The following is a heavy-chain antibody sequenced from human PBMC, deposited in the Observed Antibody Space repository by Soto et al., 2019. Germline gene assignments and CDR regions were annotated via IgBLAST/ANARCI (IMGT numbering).Heavy chain of an antibody. CDR2: ISYDGSNK. V-gene: IGHV3-30-3*01. D-gene: IGHD2-15*01. Sequence: GGSLRLSCAASGFTFSSYAMHWVRQAPGKGLEWVAVISYDGSNKYYADSVKGRFTISRDNSKNTLYLQMNSLRAEDTAVYYCAASVEMATRGQRLLPDYYYYGMDVWGQGTTVTVSS. CDR1: GFTFSSYA. J-gene: IGHJ6*02. CDR3: AASVEMATRGQRLLPDYYYYGMDV.